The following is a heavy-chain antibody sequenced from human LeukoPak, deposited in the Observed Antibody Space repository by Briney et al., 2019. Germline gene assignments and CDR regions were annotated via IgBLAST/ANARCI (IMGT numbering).Heavy chain of an antibody. V-gene: IGHV3-23*01. J-gene: IGHJ4*02. CDR2: IGDTGSST. Sequence: GGSLRLSCAASGFTFSSYAMSWVRQAPGKGLEWVSAIGDTGSSTHYADSVKGRFTISRDNSKNTLYLQMNSLRAEDTAVYYCAKEGIVTSHFGYYFDFWGQGTLVTVPS. CDR3: AKEGIVTSHFGYYFDF. CDR1: GFTFSSYA. D-gene: IGHD1-26*01.